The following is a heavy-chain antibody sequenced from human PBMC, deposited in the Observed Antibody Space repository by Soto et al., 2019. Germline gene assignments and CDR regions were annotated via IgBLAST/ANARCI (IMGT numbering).Heavy chain of an antibody. CDR2: ISGGGGSA. CDR3: AKARLTGITNDFYYGMDV. Sequence: GGSLRLSCAASGFTFSSYDLSWVRQAPGKGLEWVSTISGGGGSAYDADSVKGRFTISRDNSKNTLYLQMNSLRAEDTAVYYCAKARLTGITNDFYYGMDVWGQGTKVTVSS. J-gene: IGHJ6*02. CDR1: GFTFSSYD. V-gene: IGHV3-23*01. D-gene: IGHD1-20*01.